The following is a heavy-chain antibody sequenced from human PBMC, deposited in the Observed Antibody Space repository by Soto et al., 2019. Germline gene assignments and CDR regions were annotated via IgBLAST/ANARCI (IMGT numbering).Heavy chain of an antibody. D-gene: IGHD1-1*01. V-gene: IGHV3-9*01. J-gene: IGHJ6*02. CDR3: ANGLDDDYYYGMDV. Sequence: EVQLVESGGGLVQPGRSLRLSCAASGFTFDDYAMHWVRQAPGKGLEWVSGISWNSGSIGYADSVKGRFTISRDNAKNSLYLQMNSLRAEDTALSYCANGLDDDYYYGMDVWGQGTTVTVSS. CDR2: ISWNSGSI. CDR1: GFTFDDYA.